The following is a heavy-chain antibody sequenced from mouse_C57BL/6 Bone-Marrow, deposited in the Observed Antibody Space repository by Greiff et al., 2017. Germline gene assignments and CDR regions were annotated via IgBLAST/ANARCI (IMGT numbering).Heavy chain of an antibody. D-gene: IGHD1-2*01. J-gene: IGHJ3*02. V-gene: IGHV2-6*01. CDR3: ESEGGSL. CDR2: IWGVGST. Sequence: VKLMESGPGLVAPSQSLSITCTVSGFSLTSYGVDWVRQSPGKGLEWLGVIWGVGSTNYNSALKSRLSISKDNSKSQVFLKMNSPQTDDTDMYYCESEGGSLWRKGTRVTVSA. CDR1: GFSLTSYG.